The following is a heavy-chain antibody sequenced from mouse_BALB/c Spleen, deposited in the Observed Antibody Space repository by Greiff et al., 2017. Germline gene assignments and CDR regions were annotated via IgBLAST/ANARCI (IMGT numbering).Heavy chain of an antibody. CDR2: IYPGNVNT. J-gene: IGHJ2*01. D-gene: IGHD1-1*01. CDR3: ARDYYGSSFFDY. CDR1: GYTFTSYY. Sequence: VQLQQSGPELVKPGASVRISCKASGYTFTSYYIHWVKHRPGQGLEWIGWIYPGNVNTKYNEKFKGKATLTADKSSSTAYMQLSSLTSEDSAVYFCARDYYGSSFFDYWGQGTTLTVSS. V-gene: IGHV1S56*01.